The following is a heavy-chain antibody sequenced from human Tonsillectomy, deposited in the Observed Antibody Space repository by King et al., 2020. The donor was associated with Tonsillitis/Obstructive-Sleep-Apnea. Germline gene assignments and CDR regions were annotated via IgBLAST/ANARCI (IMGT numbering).Heavy chain of an antibody. J-gene: IGHJ6*03. V-gene: IGHV3-49*04. CDR3: TREVVVVTSYYYYMDV. CDR1: GFTFGDYV. CDR2: IRSKAYGGTT. D-gene: IGHD2-2*01. Sequence: VQLVESGGGLVQPGRSLRLSCTASGFTFGDYVMSWVRQAPGKGLEWVGFIRSKAYGGTTEYAASVKGRFTISRDDSNSIAYLQMNSLKTEDTAVYYCTREVVVVTSYYYYMDVWGKGTTVTVSS.